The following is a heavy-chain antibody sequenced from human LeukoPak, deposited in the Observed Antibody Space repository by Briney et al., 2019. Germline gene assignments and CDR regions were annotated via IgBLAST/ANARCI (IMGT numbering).Heavy chain of an antibody. J-gene: IGHJ4*02. CDR3: ARVAYCGSDCYSFDY. D-gene: IGHD2-21*02. CDR2: IYYSGST. Sequence: SETLSLTCTVSGGSISSYYWSWIRQPPGKGLEWIGYIYYSGSTNYNPSLKSRVTMSVDTSKNHFSLKLSSVTAADTAVYYCARVAYCGSDCYSFDYWGQGTLVTVSS. CDR1: GGSISSYY. V-gene: IGHV4-59*12.